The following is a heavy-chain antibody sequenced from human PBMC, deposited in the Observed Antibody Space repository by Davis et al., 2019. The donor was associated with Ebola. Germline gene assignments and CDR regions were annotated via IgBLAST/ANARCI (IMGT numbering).Heavy chain of an antibody. CDR1: GFTFSSYE. V-gene: IGHV3-48*03. CDR3: AREQLACGGDCHDY. D-gene: IGHD2-21*01. Sequence: GESLKISCAASGFTFSSYEMNWVRQAPGKGLEWVSYIRQTGTIYYADSVKGRFTIPRDNARNSLHLQMNSLRAEDTAIYYCAREQLACGGDCHDYWGQGTLVTVSS. J-gene: IGHJ4*02. CDR2: IRQTGTI.